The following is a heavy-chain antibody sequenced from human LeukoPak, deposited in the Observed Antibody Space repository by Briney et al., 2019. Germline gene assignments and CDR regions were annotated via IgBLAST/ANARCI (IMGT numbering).Heavy chain of an antibody. Sequence: GGSLRLSCAASGFTFSSYAMSWVRQAPGKGLEWGAAISGSGGSTYYADSVKGRFTISRDNSKNTLYLQMNSLRAEDTAVYYCAKTARVVIYHSYFDYWGQGTLVTVSS. CDR2: ISGSGGST. V-gene: IGHV3-23*01. CDR3: AKTARVVIYHSYFDY. CDR1: GFTFSSYA. D-gene: IGHD3-22*01. J-gene: IGHJ4*02.